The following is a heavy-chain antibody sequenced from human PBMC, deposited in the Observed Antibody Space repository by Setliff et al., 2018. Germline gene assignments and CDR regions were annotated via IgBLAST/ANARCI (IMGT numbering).Heavy chain of an antibody. Sequence: GGSLRLSCAASGFTFSSYAITWVRQAPGKGLEWVSMISGSAQTTYYADSVKGRFTISRDNSKNTLYLQMNSLRAEDTAVYYCAKHGAYNDFLTGYNFYYDVDVWGQGTTVTVSS. CDR1: GFTFSSYA. D-gene: IGHD3-9*01. J-gene: IGHJ6*02. CDR3: AKHGAYNDFLTGYNFYYDVDV. CDR2: ISGSAQTT. V-gene: IGHV3-23*01.